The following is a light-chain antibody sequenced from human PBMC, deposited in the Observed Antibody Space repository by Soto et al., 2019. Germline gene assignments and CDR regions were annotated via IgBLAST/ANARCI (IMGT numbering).Light chain of an antibody. Sequence: EIVMTQSPATLSVSPGERATLSCRASQSVSSNLAWYQQKPGQAPRLLIYGASTRATGIPARFSGSGSGTEFTLTISSLQSEDFATYYCQQANRFPRTFGLGTKVDIK. CDR1: QSVSSN. V-gene: IGKV3-15*01. CDR3: QQANRFPRT. CDR2: GAS. J-gene: IGKJ1*01.